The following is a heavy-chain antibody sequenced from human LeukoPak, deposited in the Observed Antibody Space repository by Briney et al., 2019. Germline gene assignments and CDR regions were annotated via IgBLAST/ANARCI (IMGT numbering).Heavy chain of an antibody. V-gene: IGHV1-69-2*01. CDR3: ATDYGGNWAY. Sequence: ASVKVSCKASGYTFTDYYMHWVQQAPGKGLEWMGLVDPEDGETIYAEKFQGRVTITADTSTDTAYMELSSLRSKDTAVYYCATDYGGNWAYWGQGTLVTVSS. CDR1: GYTFTDYY. CDR2: VDPEDGET. D-gene: IGHD4-23*01. J-gene: IGHJ4*02.